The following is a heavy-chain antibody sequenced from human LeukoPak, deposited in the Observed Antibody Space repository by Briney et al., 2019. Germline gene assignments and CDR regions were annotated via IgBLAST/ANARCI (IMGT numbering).Heavy chain of an antibody. CDR3: ARAGGLQPDY. D-gene: IGHD5-24*01. J-gene: IGHJ4*02. CDR2: IYTSGST. Sequence: SQTLSLTCTVSGGSISSGSYYWSWIRQPAGKGLEWIRRIYTSGSTNYNPSLKSRVTISVDTSKNQFSLKLSSVTAADTAVYYCARAGGLQPDYWGQGTLVTVSS. CDR1: GGSISSGSYY. V-gene: IGHV4-61*02.